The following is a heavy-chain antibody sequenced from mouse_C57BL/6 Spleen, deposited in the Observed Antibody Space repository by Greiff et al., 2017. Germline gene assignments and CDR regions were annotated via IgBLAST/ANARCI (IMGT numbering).Heavy chain of an antibody. J-gene: IGHJ2*01. D-gene: IGHD1-1*01. CDR1: GFNIKDYY. V-gene: IGHV14-1*01. CDR3: TLITTVVATDY. CDR2: IDPEDGDT. Sequence: VQLQQSGAELVRPGASVKLSCTASGFNIKDYYMHWVKQRPEQGLEWIGRIDPEDGDTEYAPKFQGKATMTADTSSNTAYLQLSSLTSEDTAVYYCTLITTVVATDYWGQGTTLTVSS.